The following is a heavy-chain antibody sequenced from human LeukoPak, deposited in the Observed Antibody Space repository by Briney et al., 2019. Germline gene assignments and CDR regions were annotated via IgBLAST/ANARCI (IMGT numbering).Heavy chain of an antibody. J-gene: IGHJ4*02. V-gene: IGHV4-39*01. Sequence: SEPLSLTCTVSGGSISSGSYYWGWIRQPPGKGLEWIGIMHSPANMYYTPSLKSRVTISVDTSKNQLSLKLSSVTAADTAVYYCARHRTPSSGYPDFWGQGTLVTVSS. CDR3: ARHRTPSSGYPDF. CDR1: GGSISSGSYY. D-gene: IGHD3-22*01. CDR2: MHSPANM.